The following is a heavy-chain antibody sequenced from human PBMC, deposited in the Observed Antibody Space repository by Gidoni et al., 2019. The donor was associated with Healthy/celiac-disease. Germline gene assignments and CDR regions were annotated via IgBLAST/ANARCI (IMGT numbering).Heavy chain of an antibody. J-gene: IGHJ3*02. CDR3: ARAEDIVVVVAAPERGFDI. CDR2: IYYIGST. Sequence: QVQLQESGPGLVQPSQTLSLTCTVSGGPIRRGAYYWSWIRQPPGQGLEWIGYIYYIGSTYYNPSLKSRVTISVETSKTQFSLKLSSVTAADTAVYYCARAEDIVVVVAAPERGFDIWCQGTMVTVSS. V-gene: IGHV4-30-4*01. CDR1: GGPIRRGAYY. D-gene: IGHD2-15*01.